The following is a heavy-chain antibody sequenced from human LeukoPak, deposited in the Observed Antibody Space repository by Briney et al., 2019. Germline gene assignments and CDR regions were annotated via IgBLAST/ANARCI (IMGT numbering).Heavy chain of an antibody. CDR3: ARVRMDYDTSSDY. CDR1: GYTFTGYY. D-gene: IGHD3-22*01. Sequence: GASVKASCKASGYTFTGYYMHWVRQAPGQGLEWMGWINPNSGGTNYAQKLQGRVTMTTDTSTSTAYMELRSLGSDDTAVYYCARVRMDYDTSSDYWGQGTLVTVSS. J-gene: IGHJ4*02. CDR2: INPNSGGT. V-gene: IGHV1-2*02.